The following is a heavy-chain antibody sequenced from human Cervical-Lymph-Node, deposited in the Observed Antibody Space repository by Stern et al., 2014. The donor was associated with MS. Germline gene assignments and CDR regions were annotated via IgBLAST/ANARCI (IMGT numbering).Heavy chain of an antibody. V-gene: IGHV1-69*01. CDR2: TNPIFGST. CDR3: AGDRHSSGFDH. D-gene: IGHD3-22*01. Sequence: VHLVESGAEVKKPGSSVTVSCKASGGTFSNHAITWVRQAPGRGLEWMGDTNPIFGSTNYAQKFQGRVTMTADESTATAYMELTSLRSDDTAVYYCAGDRHSSGFDHWGQGTLVTVSS. J-gene: IGHJ4*02. CDR1: GGTFSNHA.